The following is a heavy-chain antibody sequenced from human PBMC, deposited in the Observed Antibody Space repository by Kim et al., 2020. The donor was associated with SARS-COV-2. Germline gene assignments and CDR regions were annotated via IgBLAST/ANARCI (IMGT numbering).Heavy chain of an antibody. CDR3: AKGICSGGSCYSYYYYGMDV. CDR1: GFTFSSYA. V-gene: IGHV3-23*01. CDR2: ISGSGGST. Sequence: GGSLRLSCAASGFTFSSYAMSWVRQAPGKGLEWVSAISGSGGSTYYADSVKGRFTISRDNSKNTLYLQMNSLRAEDTAVYYCAKGICSGGSCYSYYYYGMDVWGQGTTVTVSS. D-gene: IGHD2-15*01. J-gene: IGHJ6*01.